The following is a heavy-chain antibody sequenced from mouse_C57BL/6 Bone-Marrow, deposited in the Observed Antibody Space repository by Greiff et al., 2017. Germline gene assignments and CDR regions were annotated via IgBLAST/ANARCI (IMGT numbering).Heavy chain of an antibody. Sequence: QVHVKQSGAELMKPGASVKLSCKATGYPFTGYWIEWVKQRPGHGLELIGEIVPGSGSTNYNEKFKGKATFTADTSSNTAYMQLSSLTTEDSAIYYWARSPLTVVATDWYVDVWGTGTTVTASS. D-gene: IGHD1-1*01. CDR3: ARSPLTVVATDWYVDV. CDR1: GYPFTGYW. CDR2: IVPGSGST. J-gene: IGHJ1*03. V-gene: IGHV1-9*01.